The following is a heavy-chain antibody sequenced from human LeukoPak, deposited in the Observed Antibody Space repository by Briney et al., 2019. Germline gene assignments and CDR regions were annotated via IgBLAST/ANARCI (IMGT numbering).Heavy chain of an antibody. CDR3: ARDLGPGGDEYYFDY. CDR1: GYTSTGYY. D-gene: IGHD2-21*02. J-gene: IGHJ4*02. V-gene: IGHV1-2*02. CDR2: INPNSGGT. Sequence: GAPVKVSCKASGYTSTGYYMHWVRQAPGQGLEWMGWINPNSGGTNYAQKFQGRVTMTRDTSISTAYMELSRLRSDDTAVYYCARDLGPGGDEYYFDYWGQGTLVTVSS.